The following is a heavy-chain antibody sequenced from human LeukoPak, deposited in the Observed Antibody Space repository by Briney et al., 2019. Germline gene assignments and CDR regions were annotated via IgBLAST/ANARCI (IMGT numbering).Heavy chain of an antibody. CDR1: GFTFSGYE. D-gene: IGHD2-2*02. CDR2: ISSSGSTI. Sequence: PGGSLRLSCAASGFTFSGYEMNWVRQAPGKGLEWVSYISSSGSTIYYADSVKGRFTVSRDNAKNPLYLQMNSLRAEDTAVYYCARDPGYCSTTSCYKFFDYWGQGTLVTVSS. V-gene: IGHV3-48*03. CDR3: ARDPGYCSTTSCYKFFDY. J-gene: IGHJ4*02.